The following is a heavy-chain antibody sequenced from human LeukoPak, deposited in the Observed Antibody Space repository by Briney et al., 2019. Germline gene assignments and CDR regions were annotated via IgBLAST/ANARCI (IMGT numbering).Heavy chain of an antibody. CDR1: RVTFSNYV. J-gene: IGHJ4*02. D-gene: IGHD6-19*01. CDR2: ISSNGDNT. CDR3: ARCIYSGWHAWEY. Sequence: GGSLRLSCAASRVTFSNYVMHWVRQAPGKGLEYVSAISSNGDNTYYADSVKGRFTISRDNSKNTLYLQMGSLRADDMAVYYCARCIYSGWHAWEYWGQGTLVTVSS. V-gene: IGHV3-64*02.